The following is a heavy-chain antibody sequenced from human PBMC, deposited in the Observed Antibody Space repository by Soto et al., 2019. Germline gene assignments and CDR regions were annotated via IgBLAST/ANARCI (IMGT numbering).Heavy chain of an antibody. D-gene: IGHD6-13*01. Sequence: GGSLRLSCAASGFTFSSYSMNWVRQAPGKGLEWVSYISSIISSIYYADSVKGRFTISRDNAKNSLYLQMNSLRDEDTAVYYCVREGPYSSTWGTEYFQHWGQGTLVTVSS. V-gene: IGHV3-48*02. J-gene: IGHJ1*01. CDR3: VREGPYSSTWGTEYFQH. CDR1: GFTFSSYS. CDR2: ISSIISSI.